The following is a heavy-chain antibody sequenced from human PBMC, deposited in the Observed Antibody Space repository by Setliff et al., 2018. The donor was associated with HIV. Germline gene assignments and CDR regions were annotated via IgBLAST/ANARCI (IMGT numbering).Heavy chain of an antibody. Sequence: GGSLRLSCAASGFTVSRNYMSWVRQAPGKGLEWVSIIYSDGRTYYADSVKGRFTISRDNSKNSLYLQMNSLRAEDTAVYYCAREGNRKSFDYWGQGTLVT. J-gene: IGHJ4*02. V-gene: IGHV3-66*01. CDR2: IYSDGRT. CDR1: GFTVSRNY. CDR3: AREGNRKSFDY.